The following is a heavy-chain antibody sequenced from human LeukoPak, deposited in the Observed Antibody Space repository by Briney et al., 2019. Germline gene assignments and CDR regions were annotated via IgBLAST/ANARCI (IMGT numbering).Heavy chain of an antibody. D-gene: IGHD4-17*01. V-gene: IGHV4-38-2*02. CDR2: IYHSGST. CDR1: GYSISSGYY. Sequence: SETLSLTCTVSGYSISSGYYWGWIRQPPGKGLEWIGSIYHSGSTYYNPSLKSRVTISADTSKNQLSLRLTSVTAADTAMYYCARGGIDYGDRLAASDIWGQGTMVIVSS. J-gene: IGHJ3*02. CDR3: ARGGIDYGDRLAASDI.